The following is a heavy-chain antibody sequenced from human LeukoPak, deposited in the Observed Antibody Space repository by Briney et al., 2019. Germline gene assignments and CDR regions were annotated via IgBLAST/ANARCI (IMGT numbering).Heavy chain of an antibody. V-gene: IGHV1-46*01. J-gene: IGHJ3*02. CDR1: GYTFTSYG. CDR2: INPSGGST. CDR3: ARGLHCTNGVCYGAFDI. D-gene: IGHD2-8*01. Sequence: RASVKVSCKASGYTFTSYGISWVRQAPGQGLEWMGIINPSGGSTSYAQKFQGRVTMTRDMSTSTVYMELSSLRSEDTAVYYCARGLHCTNGVCYGAFDIWGQGTMVTVSS.